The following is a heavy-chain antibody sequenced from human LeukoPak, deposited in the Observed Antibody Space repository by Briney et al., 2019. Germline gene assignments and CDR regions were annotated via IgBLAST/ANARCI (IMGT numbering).Heavy chain of an antibody. V-gene: IGHV4-39*07. CDR2: IYYSGST. D-gene: IGHD3-10*01. CDR1: GGSISSSSYY. Sequence: SETLSLTCTVSGGSISSSSYYWGWIRQPPGKGLEWIGSIYYSGSTYSNPSLQSRVTISVDTSKNQFSLKLSSVTAADTAIYYCARTYYYGSGRYFDYWGQGTLVTVSS. CDR3: ARTYYYGSGRYFDY. J-gene: IGHJ4*02.